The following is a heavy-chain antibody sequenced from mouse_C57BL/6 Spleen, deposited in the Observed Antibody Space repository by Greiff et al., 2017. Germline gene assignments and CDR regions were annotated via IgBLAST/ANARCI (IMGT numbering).Heavy chain of an antibody. J-gene: IGHJ4*01. D-gene: IGHD1-1*02. CDR3: ARYIWGYYYAMDY. CDR1: GFTFTDYY. Sequence: EVKLMESGGGLVQPGGSLSLSCAASGFTFTDYYMSWVRQPPGKALEWLGFIRNKANGYTTEYSASVKGRFTISRDNSHSILYLQMNALRAEDSATYYCARYIWGYYYAMDYWGQGTSVTVSS. CDR2: IRNKANGYTT. V-gene: IGHV7-3*01.